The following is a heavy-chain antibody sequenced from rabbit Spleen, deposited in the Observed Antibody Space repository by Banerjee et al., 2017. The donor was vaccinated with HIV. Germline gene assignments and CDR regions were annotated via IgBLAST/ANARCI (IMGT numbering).Heavy chain of an antibody. Sequence: QQQLVESGGGLVKPGASLTLTCTASGFSFSSTYWICWVRQAPVKGLEWIGCIYGGDGTTDYASWAKGRFTISKTSSTTVTLQMTSLTAADTATYFCARDGANSNNYIFNFGGPGTLVTVS. D-gene: IGHD8-1*01. CDR3: ARDGANSNNYIFNF. J-gene: IGHJ4*01. V-gene: IGHV1S45*01. CDR1: GFSFSSTYW. CDR2: IYGGDGTT.